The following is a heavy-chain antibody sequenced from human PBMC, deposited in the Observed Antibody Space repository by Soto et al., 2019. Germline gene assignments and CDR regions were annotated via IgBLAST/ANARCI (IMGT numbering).Heavy chain of an antibody. CDR3: ARGLKNYYGMDV. J-gene: IGHJ6*02. V-gene: IGHV3-74*01. CDR2: VKSDGGT. CDR1: GFTFSTDW. Sequence: EVQLVESGGGLVQPGGSLRLSCAASGFTFSTDWMHWVRQIPGKGLEWVSRVKSDGGTYYADPVKGRFTISRDNAWNTVYLQMNRLRAEDTALYYCARGLKNYYGMDVWGQGTTVTVSS.